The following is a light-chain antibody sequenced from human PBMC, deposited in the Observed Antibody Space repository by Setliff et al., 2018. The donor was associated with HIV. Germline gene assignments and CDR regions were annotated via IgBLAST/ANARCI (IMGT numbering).Light chain of an antibody. CDR1: SSNIGNNF. V-gene: IGLV1-51*01. CDR3: GTWDSSLSVYV. CDR2: DNN. Sequence: QSVLTQPPSVSAAPGQKVTISCSGSSSNIGNNFVSWYQHLPGTAPKVLIYDNNKRPSGIPDRFSGSKSGTSATLGITGLQTGDEADYYCGTWDSSLSVYVFGTGTRSPS. J-gene: IGLJ1*01.